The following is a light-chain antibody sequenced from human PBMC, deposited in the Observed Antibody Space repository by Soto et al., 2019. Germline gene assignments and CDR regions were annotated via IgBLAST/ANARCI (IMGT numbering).Light chain of an antibody. CDR3: QHRGRWPRT. CDR1: ESVNAY. Sequence: EIVLTQSPATLSLSPGERATLSCRASESVNAYLAWYQQKPGQAPRLLIYGASNRATGIPVRFSGSGSGTDFTLTISSLEPEDFAVYYCQHRGRWPRTFGQGTKLEI. J-gene: IGKJ2*01. V-gene: IGKV3-11*01. CDR2: GAS.